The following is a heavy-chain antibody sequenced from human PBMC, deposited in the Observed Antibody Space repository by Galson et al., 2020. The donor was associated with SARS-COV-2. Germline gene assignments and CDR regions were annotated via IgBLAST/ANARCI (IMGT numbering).Heavy chain of an antibody. V-gene: IGHV4-39*01. CDR1: GGSISSSNYY. Sequence: SETLSLTCTVSGGSISSSNYYWGWVRQPPGEGLEWLGSIYYTESNYYNPSLTSRVTMYVDTSRNQFSLKLSSVTAADTAVYYCAGQILTGYYTFYYFDFWGQGTLVTVSS. CDR3: AGQILTGYYTFYYFDF. D-gene: IGHD3-9*01. J-gene: IGHJ4*02. CDR2: IYYTESN.